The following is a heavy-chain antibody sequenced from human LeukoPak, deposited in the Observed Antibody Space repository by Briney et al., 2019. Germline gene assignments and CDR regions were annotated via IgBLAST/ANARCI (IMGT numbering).Heavy chain of an antibody. CDR1: GGTFSSYA. Sequence: GASVKVSCKASGGTFSSYAISWVRQAPGQGLGWMGGIIPIFGTANYAQKFQGRVTITADESTSTAYMELSSLRSEDTAVYYCARTTVTTGDFDYWGQGTLVTVSS. D-gene: IGHD4-17*01. CDR2: IIPIFGTA. V-gene: IGHV1-69*01. J-gene: IGHJ4*02. CDR3: ARTTVTTGDFDY.